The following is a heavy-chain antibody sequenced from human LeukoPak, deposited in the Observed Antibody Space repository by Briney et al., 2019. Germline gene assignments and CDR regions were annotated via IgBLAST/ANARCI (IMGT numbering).Heavy chain of an antibody. Sequence: GGSLRLSCAASGFTVSSNYMSWVRQAPGKGLEWVSVIYSGGSTYYADSVKGRFTISRDNSKNTLYLQMNSLRAKDTAVYYCARDQGYSGYESAPSNWGQGTLVTVSS. CDR3: ARDQGYSGYESAPSN. CDR1: GFTVSSNY. V-gene: IGHV3-66*01. CDR2: IYSGGST. D-gene: IGHD5-12*01. J-gene: IGHJ4*02.